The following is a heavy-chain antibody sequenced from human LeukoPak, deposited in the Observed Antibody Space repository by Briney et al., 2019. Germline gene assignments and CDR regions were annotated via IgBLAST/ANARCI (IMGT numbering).Heavy chain of an antibody. CDR1: GYTFTAYN. CDR2: INPNSGGT. D-gene: IGHD2-2*01. Sequence: ASVKVSCKASGYTFTAYNLHWVRQAPGQGLEWMGWINPNSGGTNYAQKFQGRVTMTRDTSINTVYMELSRLRSDDTAVYYCARQDRVSPSFPNNWFDPWGQGTLVTVSS. CDR3: ARQDRVSPSFPNNWFDP. V-gene: IGHV1-2*02. J-gene: IGHJ5*02.